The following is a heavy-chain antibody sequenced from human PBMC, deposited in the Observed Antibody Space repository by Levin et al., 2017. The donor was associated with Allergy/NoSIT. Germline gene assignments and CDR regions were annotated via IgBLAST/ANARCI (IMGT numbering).Heavy chain of an antibody. CDR3: ARGVGGSRYFDWLFYRWFDP. D-gene: IGHD3-9*01. Sequence: SQTLSLTCAVYGGSFSGSYWSWIRQPPGKGLEWIGEINHSGSTNYNPSLKSRVTISVDTSKNQFSLKLSSVTAADTAVYYCARGVGGSRYFDWLFYRWFDPWGQGTLVTVSS. CDR2: INHSGST. CDR1: GGSFSGSY. J-gene: IGHJ5*02. V-gene: IGHV4-34*01.